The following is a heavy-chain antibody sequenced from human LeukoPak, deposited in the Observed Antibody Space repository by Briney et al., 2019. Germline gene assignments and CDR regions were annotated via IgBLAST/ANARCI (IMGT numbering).Heavy chain of an antibody. Sequence: GASVKVSCKASGYTFTSYGISWLRQAPGQGLERMGWISAYNGNTNYAQKLQGRITMTTDTSTSTAYMDLRSLRSDDTAVYYCARGRLSTGTMFDPWGQGTLVTVSS. V-gene: IGHV1-18*01. J-gene: IGHJ5*02. D-gene: IGHD1-7*01. CDR1: GYTFTSYG. CDR2: ISAYNGNT. CDR3: ARGRLSTGTMFDP.